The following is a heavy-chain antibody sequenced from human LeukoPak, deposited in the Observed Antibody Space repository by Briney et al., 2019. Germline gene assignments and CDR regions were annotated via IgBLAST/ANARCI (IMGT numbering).Heavy chain of an antibody. CDR2: IYYSGST. CDR1: GGSISSGDHY. V-gene: IGHV4-30-4*01. D-gene: IGHD4-17*01. J-gene: IGHJ4*02. CDR3: ARVTGRGDYEIDY. Sequence: SETLSLTCTVSGGSISSGDHYWSRIRQPPGKGLEWIGYIYYSGSTYYNPSLKSRVTISVDTSKNQFSLKLSSVTAADTAVYYCARVTGRGDYEIDYWGQGTLVTVSS.